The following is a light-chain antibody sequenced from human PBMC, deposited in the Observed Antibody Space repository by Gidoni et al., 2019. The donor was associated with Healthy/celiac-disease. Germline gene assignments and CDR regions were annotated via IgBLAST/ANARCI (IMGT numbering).Light chain of an antibody. CDR1: QSVLYSSNNKNY. CDR2: WAS. CDR3: QQYYSTPYT. V-gene: IGKV4-1*01. Sequence: DILMTQSPDSLAVSLGERATINCKSSQSVLYSSNNKNYLAWYQQKPGQPPKLLIYWASTREAGVPDRFSGSGSGTDFTLTISSLQAEDVAVYYCQQYYSTPYTCGQGTKLEIK. J-gene: IGKJ2*01.